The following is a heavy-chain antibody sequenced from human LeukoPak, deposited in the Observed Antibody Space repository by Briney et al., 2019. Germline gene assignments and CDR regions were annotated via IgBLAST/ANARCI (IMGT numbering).Heavy chain of an antibody. J-gene: IGHJ4*02. D-gene: IGHD6-13*01. CDR3: AKIPLIAAAGTGIDY. V-gene: IGHV3-23*01. CDR1: GFTFNSYA. CDR2: ISGSGAYT. Sequence: LPGRSLRLSCAASGFTFNSYAMSWVRQAPGRGLEWVSAISGSGAYTFYADSVKGRVTISRDNSKNTLCLQMNSLRAEGTAVYYCAKIPLIAAAGTGIDYWGQGTLVTVSS.